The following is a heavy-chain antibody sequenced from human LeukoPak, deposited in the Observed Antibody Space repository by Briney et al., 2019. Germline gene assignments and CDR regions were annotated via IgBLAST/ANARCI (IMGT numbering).Heavy chain of an antibody. V-gene: IGHV3-53*01. D-gene: IGHD4/OR15-4a*01. CDR3: ARRAGAYSHLYDY. Sequence: PGGSLRLSCTVSGFTVISNSMSWVRQAPGKGLEWVSFIYSGGTTLYSDSVKGRFTISRDNSKNTLYLQMYSLRAEDTAVYYCARRAGAYSHLYDYWGQGTLVTVSS. CDR1: GFTVISNS. J-gene: IGHJ4*02. CDR2: IYSGGTT.